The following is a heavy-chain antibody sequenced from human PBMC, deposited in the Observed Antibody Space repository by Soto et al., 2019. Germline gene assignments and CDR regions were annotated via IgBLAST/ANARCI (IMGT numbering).Heavy chain of an antibody. CDR2: ISWNSDNI. D-gene: IGHD2-15*01. V-gene: IGHV3-9*01. Sequence: GGSLRLSCVASGFTFDDYGMHWVRQGPGEGLELVSGISWNSDNIGYADSVKGRVTISRDNAKNSQYLQMNSLRSEDTALYCCLKDILARDGPDVWGQGTTVTVSS. J-gene: IGHJ6*02. CDR1: GFTFDDYG. CDR3: LKDILARDGPDV.